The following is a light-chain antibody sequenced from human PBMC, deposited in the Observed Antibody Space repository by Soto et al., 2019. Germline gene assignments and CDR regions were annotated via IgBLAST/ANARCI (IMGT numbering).Light chain of an antibody. CDR1: SSDVGSYNF. Sequence: QSALTQPASVSGSPGQSITISCTGTSSDVGSYNFVSWYQQHPGKAPKLMIHEDTKRPSGVSNRLSGSKSGNTASLTISGLRAEDEADYYGCSYAGGSTFVVFGGGTKLTVL. CDR2: EDT. V-gene: IGLV2-23*02. J-gene: IGLJ2*01. CDR3: CSYAGGSTFVV.